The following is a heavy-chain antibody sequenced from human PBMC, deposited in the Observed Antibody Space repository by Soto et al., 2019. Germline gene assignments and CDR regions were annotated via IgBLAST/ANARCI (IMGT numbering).Heavy chain of an antibody. V-gene: IGHV4-39*01. CDR2: IYYSGST. Sequence: SETLSLTCTVSGGSISSSSYYWGWIRQPPGKGLEWIGSIYYSGSTYYNPSLKSRVTISLDTSKNQFSLNLSSVTAADSAVFYCARHVPTFYDFWSGYYLTNWFDPWGQGTLVTVSS. D-gene: IGHD3-3*01. CDR1: GGSISSSSYY. CDR3: ARHVPTFYDFWSGYYLTNWFDP. J-gene: IGHJ5*02.